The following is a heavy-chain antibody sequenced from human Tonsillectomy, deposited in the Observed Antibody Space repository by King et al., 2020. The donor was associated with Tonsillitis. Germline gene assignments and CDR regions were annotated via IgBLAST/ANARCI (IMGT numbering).Heavy chain of an antibody. CDR1: GFTFSSYA. Sequence: DVQLVESGGGLVQPGGSLRLSCSASGFTFSSYAMHWVRQAPGKGLDYVSAISSNGGSTYYADSVKGRFTISRDNSKNTLYLQMSSLRAEDTAVYYCVKPSGRIATITFSDYWGQGTLVTVSS. D-gene: IGHD5-24*01. J-gene: IGHJ4*02. CDR2: ISSNGGST. CDR3: VKPSGRIATITFSDY. V-gene: IGHV3-64D*06.